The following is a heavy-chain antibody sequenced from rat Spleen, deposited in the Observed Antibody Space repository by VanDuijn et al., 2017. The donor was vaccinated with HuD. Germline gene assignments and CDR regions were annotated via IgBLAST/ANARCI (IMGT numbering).Heavy chain of an antibody. V-gene: IGHV2-43*01. CDR3: ARDLYGGYSELGFAY. CDR2: IWTGGNT. D-gene: IGHD1-11*01. CDR1: GFSLTNYH. J-gene: IGHJ3*01. Sequence: QVQLKESGPGLVQPSQTLSLTCTVSGFSLTNYHLTWVRQPPGKRLEWMGVIWTGGNTAYNSLLKSRLSISRDTSKSQVFLKMNSLQTEDTATYYCARDLYGGYSELGFAYWGQGTLVTVSS.